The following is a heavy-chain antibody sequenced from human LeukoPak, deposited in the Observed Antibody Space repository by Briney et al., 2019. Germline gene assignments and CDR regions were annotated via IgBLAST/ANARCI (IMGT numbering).Heavy chain of an antibody. Sequence: ASETLSLTCTVSGGSISSYYWSWIRQPPGKGLEWIGYIYHSGSTNYNPSLKSRVTISVDTSKNQFSLKLSSVTAADTAVYYCARGADFWSGYYSPLGDYWGQGTLVTVSS. CDR3: ARGADFWSGYYSPLGDY. V-gene: IGHV4-59*01. CDR1: GGSISSYY. J-gene: IGHJ4*02. D-gene: IGHD3-3*01. CDR2: IYHSGST.